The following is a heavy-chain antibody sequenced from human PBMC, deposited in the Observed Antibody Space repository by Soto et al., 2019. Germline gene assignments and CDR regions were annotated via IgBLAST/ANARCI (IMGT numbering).Heavy chain of an antibody. V-gene: IGHV4-30-2*01. D-gene: IGHD3-10*01. Sequence: PSETLSLTCAVSGGSISSGGYSWSWIRQPPGKGLEWIGYIYHSGSTHYNPSLKSRVTISVDRSKNQFSLKLSSVTAADTAVYYCAAAQLYGSGSYYPAFDYWGQGTLVTVSS. CDR3: AAAQLYGSGSYYPAFDY. J-gene: IGHJ4*02. CDR2: IYHSGST. CDR1: GGSISSGGYS.